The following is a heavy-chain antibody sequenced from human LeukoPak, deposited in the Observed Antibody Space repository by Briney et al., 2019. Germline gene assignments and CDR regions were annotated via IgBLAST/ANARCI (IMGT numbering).Heavy chain of an antibody. Sequence: PSETLSLTCTVYARSITGYYWSWIRQPPGKGLEWIGYIYYSGNTNYNPSLKSRVTMSVDTSKDQFSLKLGSVTAADTAVYYCARDDSGYDCWGQGTLVTVSS. D-gene: IGHD5-12*01. CDR2: IYYSGNT. CDR1: ARSITGYY. J-gene: IGHJ4*02. V-gene: IGHV4-59*01. CDR3: ARDDSGYDC.